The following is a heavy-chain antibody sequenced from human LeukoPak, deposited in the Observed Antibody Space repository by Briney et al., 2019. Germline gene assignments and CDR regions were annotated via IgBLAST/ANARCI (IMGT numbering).Heavy chain of an antibody. CDR1: GYTFTSNG. D-gene: IGHD3-22*01. CDR2: SSAYNSNT. J-gene: IGHJ4*02. CDR3: ARVTEYYDSSGSYYYDY. Sequence: GASVKVSCKASGYTFTSNGISWVRQAPGQGLEWMGWSSAYNSNTNYAQKLQGRVTMTTDTSTSTAYMELRSLRSDDTAVYYCARVTEYYDSSGSYYYDYWGQGTLVTVSS. V-gene: IGHV1-18*01.